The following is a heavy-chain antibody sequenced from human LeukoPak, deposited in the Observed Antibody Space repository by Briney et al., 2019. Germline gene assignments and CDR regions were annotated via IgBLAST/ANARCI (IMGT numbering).Heavy chain of an antibody. V-gene: IGHV3-30-3*01. Sequence: GGSLRLSCAASGFTFSSYAMHCVRQAPGKGLVGVAVISYDGSNKFYADSGKGQFTLSRDNSKITLYLQMTSVRIEDTAVYYCGRGSVGFGELNYWGQGTLVNVSS. CDR3: GRGSVGFGELNY. J-gene: IGHJ4*02. CDR1: GFTFSSYA. D-gene: IGHD3-10*01. CDR2: ISYDGSNK.